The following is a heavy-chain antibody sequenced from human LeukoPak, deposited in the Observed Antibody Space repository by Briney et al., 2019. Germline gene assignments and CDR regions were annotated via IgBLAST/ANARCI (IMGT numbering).Heavy chain of an antibody. J-gene: IGHJ4*02. V-gene: IGHV3-15*01. D-gene: IGHD6-6*01. CDR3: TSSSADF. CDR1: GFTFSNAW. CDR2: IKSKTDGGTT. Sequence: GGSLRLSCAASGFTFSNAWMSWVRQAPGKGLEWVGRIKSKTDGGTTDYAAPVKGRFTISRDNVKKTLYLQMNSLRAEDTAVHYCTSSSADFWGQGTLVTVSS.